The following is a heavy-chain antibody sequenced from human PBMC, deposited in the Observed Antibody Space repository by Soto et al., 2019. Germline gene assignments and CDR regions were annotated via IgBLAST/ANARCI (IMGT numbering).Heavy chain of an antibody. CDR1: GFTFSDYY. V-gene: IGHV3-11*06. CDR3: ARPLYCTNGVCRYGMDV. Sequence: QVQLVESGGGLVKPGGSLRLSCAASGFTFSDYYMSWIRQAPGKGLEWVSYISSSSSYTNYADSVKGRFTISRDNAKNSLYLQMNSLRAEDTAVYYCARPLYCTNGVCRYGMDVWGQGTTVTVSS. D-gene: IGHD2-8*01. J-gene: IGHJ6*02. CDR2: ISSSSSYT.